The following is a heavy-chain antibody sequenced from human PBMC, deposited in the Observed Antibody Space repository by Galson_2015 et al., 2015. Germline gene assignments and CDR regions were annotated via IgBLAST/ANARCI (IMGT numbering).Heavy chain of an antibody. Sequence: SLRLSCAASGFTFSSYRMNWVRQAPGTGLEWVSYISSSSSTIYYADSVKGRFTISRDNAKNSLYLQMNSLRDEDTAVYYCARDSQYSSGWTDFDYWGQGTLVTVSS. V-gene: IGHV3-48*02. CDR2: ISSSSSTI. CDR3: ARDSQYSSGWTDFDY. D-gene: IGHD6-19*01. CDR1: GFTFSSYR. J-gene: IGHJ4*02.